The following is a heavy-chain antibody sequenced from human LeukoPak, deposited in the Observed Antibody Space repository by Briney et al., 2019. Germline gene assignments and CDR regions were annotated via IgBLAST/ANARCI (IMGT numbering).Heavy chain of an antibody. J-gene: IGHJ4*02. D-gene: IGHD3-16*01. V-gene: IGHV4-61*02. CDR3: ATFRWGVGFEY. CDR2: IYTSGST. CDR1: GGSISSGSYY. Sequence: PSQTLSLTCTASGGSISSGSYYWSWIRQPAGKGLEWIGRIYTSGSTHYNPSLKSLVTISVDPSRNEFSLRLNSVTVSDTAVYYCATFRWGVGFEYWGQGTLVTVSS.